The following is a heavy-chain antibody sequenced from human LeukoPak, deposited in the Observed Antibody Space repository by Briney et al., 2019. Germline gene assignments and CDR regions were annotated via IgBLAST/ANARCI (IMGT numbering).Heavy chain of an antibody. CDR3: ARHHAYDYVWGSYPRGALDI. CDR2: INHSGST. J-gene: IGHJ3*02. D-gene: IGHD3-16*01. V-gene: IGHV4-34*01. CDR1: GGSFSGYY. Sequence: SETLSLTCAVYGGSFSGYYWSWIRQPPGKGLEWIGEINHSGSTNYNPSLKSRVTISVDTTKNQFSLKLSSVTAADTAVYYCARHHAYDYVWGSYPRGALDIWGQGTMVTVSS.